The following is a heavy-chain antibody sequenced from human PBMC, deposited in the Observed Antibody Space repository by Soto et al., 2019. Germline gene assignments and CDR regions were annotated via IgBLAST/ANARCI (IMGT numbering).Heavy chain of an antibody. CDR1: GYTFTGDY. V-gene: IGHV1-2*02. J-gene: IGHJ4*02. Sequence: ASVKVSCKASGYTFTGDYMHWVRQAPGQGIEWMGWINPNSGGTNYAKKFQGRVTMTRDTSISTAYMELSRLRSDDTAVYYCARCEVLRWEPNYFDYWGQGTLVTVSS. CDR2: INPNSGGT. CDR3: ARCEVLRWEPNYFDY. D-gene: IGHD1-26*01.